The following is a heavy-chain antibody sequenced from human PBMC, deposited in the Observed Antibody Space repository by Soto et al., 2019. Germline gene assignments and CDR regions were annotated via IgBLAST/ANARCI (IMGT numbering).Heavy chain of an antibody. D-gene: IGHD3-10*01. V-gene: IGHV4-59*08. CDR3: ARYYGGYSDY. CDR1: DDSISSYK. J-gene: IGHJ4*02. Sequence: PSETLSLTCTVSDDSISSYKWSWIRQPPGKGLEWIGYIYYSGSTNYNPSLKSRVTISVDTSKNQFSLKLSSVTAADTAVYYCARYYGGYSDYWGQGTLVTVSS. CDR2: IYYSGST.